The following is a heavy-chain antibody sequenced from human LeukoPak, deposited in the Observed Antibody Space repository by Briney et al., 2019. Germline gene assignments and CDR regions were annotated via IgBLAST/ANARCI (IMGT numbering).Heavy chain of an antibody. V-gene: IGHV3-23*01. CDR1: GITFSTFA. CDR2: ISGAGDRT. CDR3: AKGHSAYGTGFDY. Sequence: PGGSLILSCAASGITFSTFAMSWVPQAPGRGLECVSVISGAGDRTYYAETVRGRFTISRDNSKNTLYLQMNSLRAEDTAVYYCAKGHSAYGTGFDYWGQGTLVTVSS. J-gene: IGHJ4*02. D-gene: IGHD5-12*01.